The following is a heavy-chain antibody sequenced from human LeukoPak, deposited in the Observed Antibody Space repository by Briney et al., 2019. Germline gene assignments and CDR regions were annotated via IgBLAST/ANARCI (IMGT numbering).Heavy chain of an antibody. Sequence: TGGSLRLSCAASGFTFSRHSINWVRQAPGKGLEWVSSISSSSSYIYYADSVKGRFTISRDNAKNSLYLQMNSLRAEDTAVYYCAKDLQTWYCSSTSCYGPFDYWGQGTLVTVSS. CDR2: ISSSSSYI. CDR3: AKDLQTWYCSSTSCYGPFDY. V-gene: IGHV3-21*01. CDR1: GFTFSRHS. J-gene: IGHJ4*02. D-gene: IGHD2-2*01.